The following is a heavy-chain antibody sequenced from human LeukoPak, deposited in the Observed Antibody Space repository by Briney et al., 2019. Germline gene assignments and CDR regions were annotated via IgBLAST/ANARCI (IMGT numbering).Heavy chain of an antibody. CDR1: GYTFTGYY. CDR3: ARGPTRHFFSTHPSRDGYNSNWFDP. Sequence: ASVKVSCKASGYTFTGYYMHWVRQAPGQGLEWMGWINPNSGGTNYAQKFQGRVTMTRDTSISTAYMELSRLRSDDTAVYYCARGPTRHFFSTHPSRDGYNSNWFDPWGKGTLVTVSS. V-gene: IGHV1-2*02. D-gene: IGHD5-24*01. J-gene: IGHJ5*02. CDR2: INPNSGGT.